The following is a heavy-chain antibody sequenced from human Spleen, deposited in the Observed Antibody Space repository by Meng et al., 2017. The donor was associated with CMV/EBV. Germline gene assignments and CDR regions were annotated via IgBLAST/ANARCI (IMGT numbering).Heavy chain of an antibody. CDR1: GFTFGDYA. J-gene: IGHJ6*02. Sequence: GGSLRLSCTTSGFTFGDYAMSWVRQAPGKGLEWVGFIRSKAYGGTTEYAASVKGRFIISRDDSKSIAYLQMNSLKTGDTAVYYCTGGYCTSTSCRTYYYYGMDVWGQGTTVTVSS. D-gene: IGHD2-2*01. CDR3: TGGYCTSTSCRTYYYYGMDV. V-gene: IGHV3-49*04. CDR2: IRSKAYGGTT.